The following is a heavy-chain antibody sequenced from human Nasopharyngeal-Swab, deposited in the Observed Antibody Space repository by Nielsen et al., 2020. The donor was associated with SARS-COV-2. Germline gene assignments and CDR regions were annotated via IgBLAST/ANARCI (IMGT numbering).Heavy chain of an antibody. Sequence: GGSLRLSCAASGFTFDDYAMHWVRQAPGKGLELVSLISGDGGSTYYADSVKGRFTISRDNSKNSLYLQMNSLRTEDTALYYCAKDIGIYYYMDVWGKGTTVTVSS. V-gene: IGHV3-43*02. J-gene: IGHJ6*03. CDR2: ISGDGGST. CDR1: GFTFDDYA. D-gene: IGHD3-3*02. CDR3: AKDIGIYYYMDV.